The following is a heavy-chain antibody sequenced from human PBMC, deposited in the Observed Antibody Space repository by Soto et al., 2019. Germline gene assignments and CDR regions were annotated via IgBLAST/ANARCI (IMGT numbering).Heavy chain of an antibody. CDR1: GFMFSAYA. J-gene: IGHJ4*01. Sequence: GGSLRLSCAASGFMFSAYAMLWVRQAPGKGLEWVAAISYDGTNKYYADSIKGRFTISRDNSANTLFLQVNSLRREDTAMYYCARDSSPYTSGWYGIDFWGHGTLVTVSS. CDR2: ISYDGTNK. V-gene: IGHV3-30*04. D-gene: IGHD6-19*01. CDR3: ARDSSPYTSGWYGIDF.